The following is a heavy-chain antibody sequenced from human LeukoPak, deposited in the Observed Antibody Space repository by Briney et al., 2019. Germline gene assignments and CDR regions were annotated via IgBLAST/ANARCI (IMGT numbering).Heavy chain of an antibody. CDR1: GGSISSGGYS. CDR3: ARDWVVTPSWYFDP. Sequence: SETLSLTCAVSGGSISSGGYSWSWIRQPPGKGLEWIGYIYHSGSTYYNPSLKSRVTISVDRSKNQFSLKLSSVTAADTAVYYCARDWVVTPSWYFDPWGRGTLVTVSS. J-gene: IGHJ2*01. CDR2: IYHSGST. V-gene: IGHV4-30-2*01. D-gene: IGHD4-23*01.